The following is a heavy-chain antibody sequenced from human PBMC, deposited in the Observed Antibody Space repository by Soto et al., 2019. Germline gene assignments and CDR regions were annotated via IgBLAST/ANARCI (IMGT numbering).Heavy chain of an antibody. CDR3: AIITPSSGWYSYYGMDV. D-gene: IGHD6-19*01. Sequence: QVQLVQSGAEVKKPGSSVKVSCKAAVGPFSSYAISWVRQAPGQGREWMGGIMPIFGTANYAQKVQGRVTLTADESTSTAYMEQSSLRSEDTAVYYCAIITPSSGWYSYYGMDVWGQGTTGTVSS. CDR1: VGPFSSYA. CDR2: IMPIFGTA. J-gene: IGHJ6*02. V-gene: IGHV1-69*01.